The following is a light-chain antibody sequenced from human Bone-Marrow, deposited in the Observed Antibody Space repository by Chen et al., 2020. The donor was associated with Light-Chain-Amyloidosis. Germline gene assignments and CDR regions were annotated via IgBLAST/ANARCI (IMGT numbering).Light chain of an antibody. J-gene: IGKJ4*01. V-gene: IGKV1-5*03. CDR1: QSISGW. CDR2: KAS. Sequence: DIQMTQSPSTLSASVGDRVTITCRASQSISGWLAWYQQKPGKAPKLLIQKASSLESGVPSRFSCSGSGTEFTLTISSLQPDDFATYYCQQCFSYPLTFGGGTKVEIK. CDR3: QQCFSYPLT.